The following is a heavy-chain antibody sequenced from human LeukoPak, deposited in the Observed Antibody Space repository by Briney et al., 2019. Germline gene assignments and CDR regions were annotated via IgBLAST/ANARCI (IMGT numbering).Heavy chain of an antibody. V-gene: IGHV1-69*05. Sequence: SVKVSCKASGGTFSSYAISWVRQAPGQGLEWIGRIIPIFGTANYAQKFQGRVTITTDESTSTAYMELSSLRSEDTAVYYCARDPGDGYNSGSWFDPWGQGTLVTVSS. CDR2: IIPIFGTA. D-gene: IGHD5-24*01. CDR1: GGTFSSYA. CDR3: ARDPGDGYNSGSWFDP. J-gene: IGHJ5*02.